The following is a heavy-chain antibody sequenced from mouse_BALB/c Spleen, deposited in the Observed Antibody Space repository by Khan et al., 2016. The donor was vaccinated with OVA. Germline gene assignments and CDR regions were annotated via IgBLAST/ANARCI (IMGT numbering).Heavy chain of an antibody. CDR3: AREEALYYFDY. Sequence: VELVESGAELVRPGASVKLSCKTSGYIFTSYWIHWVKQRPGQGLEWIARIYPGTDNTYYNEKLKDKATLTADKSSSTAYMQLSSLKSEDSAVYFCAREEALYYFDYWGKGTTLTVSS. J-gene: IGHJ2*01. D-gene: IGHD3-2*02. CDR2: IYPGTDNT. V-gene: IGHV1-76*01. CDR1: GYIFTSYW.